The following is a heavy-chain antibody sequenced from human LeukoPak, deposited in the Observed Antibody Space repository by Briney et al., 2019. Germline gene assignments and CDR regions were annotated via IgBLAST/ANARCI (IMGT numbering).Heavy chain of an antibody. V-gene: IGHV3-30*18. CDR1: GFTFSSYA. Sequence: PGRSLRLSCAASGFTFSSYAMHWVRQAPGKGLEWVAVISYDGSNKYYADSVKGRFTISRDNSKNTLYLQMNSLRAVDTAVYYCAKCSGGSCYGLDYWGQGTLVTVSS. D-gene: IGHD2-15*01. J-gene: IGHJ4*02. CDR3: AKCSGGSCYGLDY. CDR2: ISYDGSNK.